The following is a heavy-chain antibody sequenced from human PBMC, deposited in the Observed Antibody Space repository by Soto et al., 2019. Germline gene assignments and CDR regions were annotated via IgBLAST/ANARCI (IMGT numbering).Heavy chain of an antibody. J-gene: IGHJ4*02. V-gene: IGHV3-66*01. CDR3: ARGTHAATALNY. D-gene: IGHD6-25*01. CDR2: IYTGGST. Sequence: EVQLVESGGGLVQPGGSLRLSCAPSGFTVNSYYMSWVRQAPGKGLEWVSVIYTGGSTYYADSVKGRFTISRDNSKNTLYLQMSSLGTEDTAVYYCARGTHAATALNYWGQGALVIVSS. CDR1: GFTVNSYY.